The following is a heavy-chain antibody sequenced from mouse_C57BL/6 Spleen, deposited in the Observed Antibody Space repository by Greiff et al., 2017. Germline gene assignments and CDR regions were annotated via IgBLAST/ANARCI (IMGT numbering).Heavy chain of an antibody. CDR3: ARDQSDSSNFDV. D-gene: IGHD2-13*01. CDR2: IYPGDGDT. J-gene: IGHJ1*03. Sequence: QVQLKESGAELVKPGASVKISCKASGYAFSSYWMNWVKQRPGKGLEWIGQIYPGDGDTNYNGKFKGKATLTADKSSSPAYMQLSRLTSEDSAVYFCARDQSDSSNFDVWGTGTTVTVSS. V-gene: IGHV1-80*01. CDR1: GYAFSSYW.